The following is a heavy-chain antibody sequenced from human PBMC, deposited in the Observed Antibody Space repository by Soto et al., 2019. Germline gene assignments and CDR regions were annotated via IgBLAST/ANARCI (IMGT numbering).Heavy chain of an antibody. CDR3: GRSYSSSWYSGY. Sequence: GASVKVSCKASGGTFRGYVINWVRQAPGQGLEWVGGIIPVFGTPSYAQKFQGRVSITADESTRTAYMELNSLRSEDTAVYYCGRSYSSSWYSGYWGQGTLVTVSS. CDR2: IIPVFGTP. V-gene: IGHV1-69*13. J-gene: IGHJ4*02. CDR1: GGTFRGYV. D-gene: IGHD6-13*01.